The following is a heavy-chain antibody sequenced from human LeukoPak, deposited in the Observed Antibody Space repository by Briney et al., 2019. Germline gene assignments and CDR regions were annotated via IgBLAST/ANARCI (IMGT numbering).Heavy chain of an antibody. Sequence: SVKVSCKASGGTFSSYAISWVRQAPGQGLEWMGRIIPIFGTANYAQKFQGRVTITTDESTSTAYMELSSPRSEDTAVYYCACLWDSSGYYQDDAFDIWGQGTMVTVSS. V-gene: IGHV1-69*05. CDR1: GGTFSSYA. CDR3: ACLWDSSGYYQDDAFDI. J-gene: IGHJ3*02. CDR2: IIPIFGTA. D-gene: IGHD3-22*01.